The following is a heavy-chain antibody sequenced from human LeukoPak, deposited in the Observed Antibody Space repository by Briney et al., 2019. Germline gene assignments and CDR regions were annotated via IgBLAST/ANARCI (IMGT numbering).Heavy chain of an antibody. D-gene: IGHD3-3*01. Sequence: SQTLSLICAISGDRVSSNSAAWHWIRQSPSRGLEWLGRTYYRSKWYNDYAVSVKSRITINPDTSKNQFSLQLNSVTPEDTAVYYCARGFLGIPSHFDYWGQGTLVTVSS. CDR2: TYYRSKWYN. J-gene: IGHJ4*02. V-gene: IGHV6-1*01. CDR1: GDRVSSNSAA. CDR3: ARGFLGIPSHFDY.